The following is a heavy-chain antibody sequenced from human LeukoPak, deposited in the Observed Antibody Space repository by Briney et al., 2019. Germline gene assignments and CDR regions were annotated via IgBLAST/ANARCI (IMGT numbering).Heavy chain of an antibody. CDR1: GYTFTSYD. CDR3: ARDLRRITGTDY. Sequence: ASVKVSCKASGYTFTSYDINWVRQAPGQGLEWMGWISAYNGNTNYAQKLQGRVTMTTDTSTSTAYMELRSLRSDDTAVYYCARDLRRITGTDYWGQGTLVTVSS. D-gene: IGHD1-20*01. J-gene: IGHJ4*02. CDR2: ISAYNGNT. V-gene: IGHV1-18*01.